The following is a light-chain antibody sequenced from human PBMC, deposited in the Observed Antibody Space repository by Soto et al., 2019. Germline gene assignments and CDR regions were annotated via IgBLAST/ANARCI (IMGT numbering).Light chain of an antibody. CDR3: QQTFSSQLT. CDR1: QTIHHY. V-gene: IGKV1-39*01. J-gene: IGKJ4*01. CDR2: AAS. Sequence: DIQLAQSPSSLSASVGDRVTITCRASQTIHHYLNWYQQIPGKAPKLLIFAASTLQDGVPSRFSGSGSGSDFTLTISSLHPADFATYYCQQTFSSQLTFGGGTRLEI.